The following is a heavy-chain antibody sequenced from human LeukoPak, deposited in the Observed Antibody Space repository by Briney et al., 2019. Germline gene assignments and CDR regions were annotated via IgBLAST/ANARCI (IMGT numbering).Heavy chain of an antibody. CDR1: GFTFSSYS. Sequence: PGGSLRLSCAASGFTFSSYSMNWVRQAPGKGLEWVSSISSSSSYIYYADSVKGRFTISRDNAKNSLYLQMNSLRAEDTAVYYCARGLRYFDWLPPFDPWGQGTLVTVSS. CDR2: ISSSSSYI. V-gene: IGHV3-21*04. J-gene: IGHJ5*02. D-gene: IGHD3-9*01. CDR3: ARGLRYFDWLPPFDP.